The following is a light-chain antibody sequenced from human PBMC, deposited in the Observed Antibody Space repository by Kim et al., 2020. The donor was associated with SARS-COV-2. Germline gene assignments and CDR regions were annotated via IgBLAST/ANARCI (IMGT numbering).Light chain of an antibody. CDR2: DVS. CDR3: SSYTSSSLV. V-gene: IGLV2-14*03. CDR1: SSDVGGYNY. Sequence: PGQSITISCPAISSDVGGYNYVSWYQQNPGKAPKLMIYDVSNRPSGVSNRFSASKSGNTASLTISGLQAEDEADYYCSSYTSSSLVFGGGTQLTVL. J-gene: IGLJ2*01.